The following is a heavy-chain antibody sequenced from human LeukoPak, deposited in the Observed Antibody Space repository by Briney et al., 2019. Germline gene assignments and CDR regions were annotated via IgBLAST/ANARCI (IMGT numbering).Heavy chain of an antibody. CDR1: GGSFSGYY. V-gene: IGHV4-34*01. CDR2: INHSGST. CDR3: ARVPSSSTSWGMDV. D-gene: IGHD2-2*01. Sequence: PSETLSLTCAVYGGSFSGYYWSWIRQTPGKGLEWIGEINHSGSTNYNPSLKSRVTISVDTSKNQFSLKLSSVTAADTAVYYCARVPSSSTSWGMDVWGQGTTVTVSS. J-gene: IGHJ6*02.